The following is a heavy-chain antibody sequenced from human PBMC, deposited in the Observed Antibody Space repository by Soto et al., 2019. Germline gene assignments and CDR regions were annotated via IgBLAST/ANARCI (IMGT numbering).Heavy chain of an antibody. CDR1: GYTFTNYW. D-gene: IGHD4-17*01. CDR2: VYPGDSNT. Sequence: GESLKISCKASGYTFTNYWIGWVRQLPGKGLEWMGIVYPGDSNTRYSPSFQGHISISADTSTNTAYLQWSSLKASDTATYFCMRKTVNTYMDVWGRGTTVTVS. CDR3: MRKTVNTYMDV. V-gene: IGHV5-51*01. J-gene: IGHJ6*03.